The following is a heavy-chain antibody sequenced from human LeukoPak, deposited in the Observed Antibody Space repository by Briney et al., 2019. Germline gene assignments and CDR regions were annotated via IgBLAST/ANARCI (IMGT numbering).Heavy chain of an antibody. J-gene: IGHJ4*02. CDR3: ARGRSTVTTGFDY. D-gene: IGHD4-17*01. V-gene: IGHV3-48*03. CDR1: GFTFSSYA. CDR2: ISSSGSTI. Sequence: GRSLRLSCAASGFTFSSYAMHWVRQAPGKGLEWVSYISSSGSTIYYADSVKGRFTISRDNAKNSLYLQMNSLRAEDTAVYYCARGRSTVTTGFDYWGQGTLVTVSS.